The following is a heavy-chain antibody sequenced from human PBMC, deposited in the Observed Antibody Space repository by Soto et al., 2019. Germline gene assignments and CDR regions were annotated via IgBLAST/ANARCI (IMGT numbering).Heavy chain of an antibody. CDR1: GYSFSTYG. D-gene: IGHD1-20*01. Sequence: QVQLVESGGGVVQPGRSLRLSCAASGYSFSTYGMHWVRQAPGKGLEWIIFISYDGSNKFYLDSVKGRFSISRDNSRNTLYLQMDSLRPEDTATYYCAKVGGNWNPDYGGQGTLVTVSS. CDR3: AKVGGNWNPDY. CDR2: ISYDGSNK. J-gene: IGHJ4*02. V-gene: IGHV3-30*18.